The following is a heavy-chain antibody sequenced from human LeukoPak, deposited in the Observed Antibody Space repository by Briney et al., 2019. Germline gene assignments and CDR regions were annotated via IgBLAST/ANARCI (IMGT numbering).Heavy chain of an antibody. CDR1: GGSISSGGYY. J-gene: IGHJ6*04. CDR3: ARARLGYCSGGSCYSTYYGMDV. CDR2: IYYSGST. V-gene: IGHV4-31*03. Sequence: SQTLSLTCTVSGGSISSGGYYWSWIRQHPGKGLEWIGYIYYSGSTYYNPSLKGRVTISVDTSKSQFSLKLSSVTAADTAVYYCARARLGYCSGGSCYSTYYGMDVWGKGTTVTVSS. D-gene: IGHD2-15*01.